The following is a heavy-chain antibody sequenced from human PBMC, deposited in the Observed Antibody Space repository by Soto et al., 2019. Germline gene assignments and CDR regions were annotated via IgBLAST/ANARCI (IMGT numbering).Heavy chain of an antibody. Sequence: SETLSLTCAVYGGSFSGYYWSWIRQPPGKGLEWIGEINHSGSTNYNPSLKSRVTISVDTSKNQFSLKLSSVTAADTAVYYCVRVLYDSSGYYKTPTPYYYYGMDVWGQGTTVTVSS. CDR3: VRVLYDSSGYYKTPTPYYYYGMDV. D-gene: IGHD3-22*01. CDR1: GGSFSGYY. V-gene: IGHV4-34*01. J-gene: IGHJ6*02. CDR2: INHSGST.